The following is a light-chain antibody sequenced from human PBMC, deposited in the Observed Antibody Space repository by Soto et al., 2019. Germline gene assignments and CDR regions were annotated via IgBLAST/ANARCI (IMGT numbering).Light chain of an antibody. Sequence: DIQMTQSPSSLSASVGDRVTITCRASQSISSYLNWYQQKAGKAPKLLIYAASNLQSGVPSRFSGGGSGTDFNLTISSLQPEDFATYYCQQSYNTPRTFGQGTKVEIK. J-gene: IGKJ1*01. V-gene: IGKV1-39*01. CDR3: QQSYNTPRT. CDR2: AAS. CDR1: QSISSY.